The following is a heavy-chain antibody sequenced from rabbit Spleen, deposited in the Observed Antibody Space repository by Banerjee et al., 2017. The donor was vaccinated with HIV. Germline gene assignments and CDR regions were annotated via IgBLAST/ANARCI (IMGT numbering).Heavy chain of an antibody. Sequence: QSLEESGGGLVKPGASLTLTCTASGFSFSSNTMCWVRQAPGKGLEWIACIGTDSGKTYYASWAKGRFTISKTSSTTVTLQMTSLTAADTATYFCARFGAAYGFDLWGPGTLVTVS. V-gene: IGHV1S40*01. CDR2: IGTDSGKT. J-gene: IGHJ4*01. CDR3: ARFGAAYGFDL. D-gene: IGHD6-1*01. CDR1: GFSFSSNT.